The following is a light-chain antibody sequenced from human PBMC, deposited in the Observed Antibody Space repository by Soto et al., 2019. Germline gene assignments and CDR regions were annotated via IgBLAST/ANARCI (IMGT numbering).Light chain of an antibody. J-gene: IGKJ1*01. Sequence: EVVMTQSPATLSVSPGEGATLSCRASQSVSGKVAWFQQKPGQPPRLLIYDASTRATGIPTRFSGSGSGTEFTLTISSLQPEDFAVYYCQQNNNWPLTFGQGTKVEFK. CDR3: QQNNNWPLT. CDR1: QSVSGK. V-gene: IGKV3-15*01. CDR2: DAS.